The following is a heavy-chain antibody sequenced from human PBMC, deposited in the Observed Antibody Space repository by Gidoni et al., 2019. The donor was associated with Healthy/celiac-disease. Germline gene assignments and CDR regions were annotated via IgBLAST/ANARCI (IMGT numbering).Heavy chain of an antibody. Sequence: QVQLVESGGGVVQPGRSLRLSCAASGFTFSSYGMRWVRQAPGKGLAWVAFIGYDGSNKYYADSVKGRFTISRDNSKNTRYLQMNSLRAEDTAVYYCARAYDILTGPDSWFDPWGQGTLVTVSS. V-gene: IGHV3-33*01. D-gene: IGHD3-9*01. CDR1: GFTFSSYG. CDR3: ARAYDILTGPDSWFDP. CDR2: IGYDGSNK. J-gene: IGHJ5*02.